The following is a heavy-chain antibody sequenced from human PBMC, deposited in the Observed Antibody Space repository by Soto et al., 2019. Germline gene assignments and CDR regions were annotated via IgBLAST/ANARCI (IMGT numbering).Heavy chain of an antibody. V-gene: IGHV1-18*01. J-gene: IGHJ4*02. CDR2: FSTYSEHT. CDR3: ARDLNWNNVLGFDS. CDR1: GXXXXXXX. Sequence: KKPGASVKXXXXXXGXXXXXXXISWLRQVPXXXXXXMGWFSTYSEHTKSVQKFQDRVTLTADTSTSTVHMELRSLRSADTAVYYCARDLNWNNVLGFDSWGQGTLVTVSS. D-gene: IGHD1-20*01.